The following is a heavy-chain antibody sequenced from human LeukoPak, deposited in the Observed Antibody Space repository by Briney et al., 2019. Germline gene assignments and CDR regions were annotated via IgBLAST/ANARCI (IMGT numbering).Heavy chain of an antibody. J-gene: IGHJ4*02. Sequence: PGGSLRLSCAASGFTFSSYSMNWVRQAPGKGLEWVSYISSSSSTIYYADSVKGRFTISRDNAKNSLYLQMNSLRAEDTAVYYCARVLEYSSSSGGYWGQGTLVTVSS. V-gene: IGHV3-48*01. CDR3: ARVLEYSSSSGGY. CDR1: GFTFSSYS. D-gene: IGHD6-6*01. CDR2: ISSSSSTI.